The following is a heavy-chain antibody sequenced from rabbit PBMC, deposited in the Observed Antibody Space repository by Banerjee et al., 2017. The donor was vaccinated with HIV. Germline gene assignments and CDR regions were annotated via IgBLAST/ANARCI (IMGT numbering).Heavy chain of an antibody. CDR1: GIDFSSYAY. CDR3: ARGIDSYGYALNL. J-gene: IGHJ4*01. D-gene: IGHD6-1*01. V-gene: IGHV1S43*01. Sequence: QSLEESGGGLVKPGGTLTLTCKASGIDFSSYAYMCWVRQAPGKGLELIACIYTGSSGNTYYASWAKGRFTISRSTSLNTVTLQMTSLTAADTATYFCARGIDSYGYALNLWGPGTLVTVS. CDR2: IYTGSSGNT.